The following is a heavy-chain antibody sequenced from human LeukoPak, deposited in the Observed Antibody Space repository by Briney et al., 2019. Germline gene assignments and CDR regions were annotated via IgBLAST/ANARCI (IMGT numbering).Heavy chain of an antibody. CDR1: GGSISSSSYY. CDR3: ARDRPMVQIDY. Sequence: SETLSLTCTVSGGSISSSSYYWGWIRQPPGKGLEWIGSIYYSGSTYYNPSLKGRVTISVDTSKNQFSLKLSSVTAADTAVYYCARDRPMVQIDYWGQGTLVTVSS. V-gene: IGHV4-39*07. CDR2: IYYSGST. J-gene: IGHJ4*02. D-gene: IGHD3-10*01.